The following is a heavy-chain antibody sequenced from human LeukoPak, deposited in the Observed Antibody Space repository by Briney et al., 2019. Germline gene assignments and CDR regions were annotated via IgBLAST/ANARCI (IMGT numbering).Heavy chain of an antibody. V-gene: IGHV3-21*01. CDR3: ARDRTGAGMPYGMHV. CDR2: ISSSSSYI. CDR1: GFTFSSYS. J-gene: IGHJ6*02. D-gene: IGHD6-19*01. Sequence: GGSLRLSCAASGFTFSSYSMNWVRQAPGKGLEWVSSISSSSSYIYYADSVKGRFTISRDNAKNSLYLQMNSLRAEDTAVYYCARDRTGAGMPYGMHVWGQGTTVTVPS.